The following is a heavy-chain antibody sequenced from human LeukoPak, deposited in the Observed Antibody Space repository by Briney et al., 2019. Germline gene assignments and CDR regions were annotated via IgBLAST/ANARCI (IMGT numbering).Heavy chain of an antibody. CDR2: ISSNGGST. Sequence: GGSLRLSCAASGFTFSSYWMHWVRQAPGKGLEHVSAISSNGGSTYYADSVTGRFTISRDNSKNTLYLQMSSLRAEDTAVYYCVKHFDYWGQGTLVTVSS. CDR3: VKHFDY. V-gene: IGHV3-64D*06. CDR1: GFTFSSYW. J-gene: IGHJ4*02.